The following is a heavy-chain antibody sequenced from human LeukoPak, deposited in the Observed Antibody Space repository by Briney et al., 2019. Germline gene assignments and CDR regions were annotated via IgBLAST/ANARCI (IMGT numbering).Heavy chain of an antibody. Sequence: SVKVSCKASGGTFSSYAISWVRQAPGQGLEWMGGIIPIFGTANYAQKFQGRVTITTDESTSTAYMELSSLRSEDTAVYYCASNGRMYGSGSYSAFDYWGQGTLVTVSS. CDR1: GGTFSSYA. CDR2: IIPIFGTA. V-gene: IGHV1-69*05. D-gene: IGHD3-10*01. J-gene: IGHJ4*02. CDR3: ASNGRMYGSGSYSAFDY.